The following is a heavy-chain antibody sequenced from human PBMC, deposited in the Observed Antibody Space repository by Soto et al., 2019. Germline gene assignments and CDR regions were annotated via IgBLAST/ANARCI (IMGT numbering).Heavy chain of an antibody. D-gene: IGHD2-2*01. CDR1: GFTFRNNV. Sequence: GSLRLSCAASGFTFRNNVLSWVRQAPGKGLDWVSGITASGRDTYYAYSVKGRFTISKDNSKNIVFLQMNSLRAEYTALYYCAKNGLSNSPSAIDSWGPGTLVTVSS. CDR2: ITASGRDT. CDR3: AKNGLSNSPSAIDS. J-gene: IGHJ4*02. V-gene: IGHV3-23*01.